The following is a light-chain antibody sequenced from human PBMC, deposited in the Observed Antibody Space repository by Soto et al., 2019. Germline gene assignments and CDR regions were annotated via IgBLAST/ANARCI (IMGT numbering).Light chain of an antibody. CDR1: QSVRSN. CDR3: KHYHHWPLT. J-gene: IGKJ4*01. CDR2: GAS. Sequence: EIVMTQSPATLSMSPGERATLSCRASQSVRSNLAWYQQRPGQSPRLLIYGASTRATGIPARFSGSGSGTEFTLTISSLQSEDFAVYYCKHYHHWPLTVGGGTKVEIK. V-gene: IGKV3-15*01.